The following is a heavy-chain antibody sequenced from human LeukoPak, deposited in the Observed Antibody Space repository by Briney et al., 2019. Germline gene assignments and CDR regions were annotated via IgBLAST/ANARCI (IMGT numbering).Heavy chain of an antibody. V-gene: IGHV1-8*03. Sequence: GASVKVSCKASGYTFTSYGISWVRQAPGQGLEWMGWTNPNSGRTGYAQNFQGRITITRNTSISTAYMELSSLRSEDTAVYYCTRETSSRYFDYWGQGTLVTVSS. CDR1: GYTFTSYG. CDR3: TRETSSRYFDY. CDR2: TNPNSGRT. J-gene: IGHJ4*02.